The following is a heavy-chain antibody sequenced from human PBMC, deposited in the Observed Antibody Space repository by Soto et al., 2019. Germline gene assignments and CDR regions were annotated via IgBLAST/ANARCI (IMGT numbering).Heavy chain of an antibody. J-gene: IGHJ6*03. CDR3: AREGEGDFWSAYYTHYYYVDV. D-gene: IGHD3-3*01. Sequence: EVQLVESGGGLVQPGGSLRLSCAASGFTFSSYWMSWVRQAPGKGLEWVANIKQDGSEKYYVDSVKGRFTISRDNGKNSLYLQMNSLRAEDPAVYYCAREGEGDFWSAYYTHYYYVDVWGKGTTVTVSS. V-gene: IGHV3-7*01. CDR2: IKQDGSEK. CDR1: GFTFSSYW.